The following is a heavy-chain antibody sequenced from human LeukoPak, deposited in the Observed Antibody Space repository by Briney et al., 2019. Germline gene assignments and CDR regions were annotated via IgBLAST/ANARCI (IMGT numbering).Heavy chain of an antibody. Sequence: PGGSLRLSCAASGFTFSSYAMHWVRQAPGKGLEWVAVISYDGSNKYYADSVKGRFTISRDNSKNTLDLQMNSLRAEDTAVYYCARGSSNYWSSGMDVWGQGTTVTVSS. CDR1: GFTFSSYA. CDR3: ARGSSNYWSSGMDV. V-gene: IGHV3-30-3*01. J-gene: IGHJ6*02. D-gene: IGHD4-4*01. CDR2: ISYDGSNK.